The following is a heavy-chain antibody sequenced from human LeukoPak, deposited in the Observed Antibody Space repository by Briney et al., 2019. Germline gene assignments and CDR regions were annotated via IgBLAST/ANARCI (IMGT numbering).Heavy chain of an antibody. CDR2: INHSGST. V-gene: IGHV4-34*01. CDR3: ARGPRYYGSGSYYS. Sequence: SETLSLTCAVYGGSFSGYYWSWIRQPPGKGLEWIGEINHSGSTNYNPSLKSRVTISVDTSKNQFSLKLSSVTAADTAVYYCARGPRYYGSGSYYSWGQGTLVTVSS. CDR1: GGSFSGYY. J-gene: IGHJ4*02. D-gene: IGHD3-10*01.